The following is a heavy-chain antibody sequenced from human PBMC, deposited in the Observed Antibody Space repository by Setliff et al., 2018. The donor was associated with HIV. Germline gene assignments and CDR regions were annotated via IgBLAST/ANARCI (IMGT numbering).Heavy chain of an antibody. V-gene: IGHV1-69*13. D-gene: IGHD1-1*01. J-gene: IGHJ3*01. Sequence: ASVKVSCKASGGTFKNLAISWGRQAHGQGLEWMGGVIPSFATANYAQKFQGRITITADELTSTVYMDLNSLKSEDSAVYYCSNPHDGGAFDGWGQGTAVTVSS. CDR3: SNPHDGGAFDG. CDR2: VIPSFATA. CDR1: GGTFKNLA.